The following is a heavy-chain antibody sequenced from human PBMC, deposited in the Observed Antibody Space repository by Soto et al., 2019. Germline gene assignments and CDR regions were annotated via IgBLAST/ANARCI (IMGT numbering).Heavy chain of an antibody. CDR1: VFTFTSNY. Sequence: GGALRLSCAASVFTFTSNYLTWVRQAPGKGLEWVSVIYRSGATYYPDSVRGRFTASRDYSHNTLYLQMDSLRVEDTAVYYCARDSGMIRGSYGVDVWGPGTTVTVSS. CDR2: IYRSGAT. J-gene: IGHJ6*02. D-gene: IGHD3-10*01. V-gene: IGHV3-53*01. CDR3: ARDSGMIRGSYGVDV.